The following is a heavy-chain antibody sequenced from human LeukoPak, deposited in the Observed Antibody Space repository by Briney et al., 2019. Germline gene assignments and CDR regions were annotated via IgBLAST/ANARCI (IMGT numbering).Heavy chain of an antibody. CDR2: IYNTGST. CDR1: GGSFSGYY. Sequence: SETLSLTCAVYGGSFSGYYWSWIRQPPGKALEWIGYIYNTGSTNYNPSLKSRVTISADTSKNQFSLKLNSVTAADTAVYYCARRRASGFGELLDYWGQGTLVTVSS. J-gene: IGHJ4*02. CDR3: ARRRASGFGELLDY. D-gene: IGHD3-10*01. V-gene: IGHV4-59*08.